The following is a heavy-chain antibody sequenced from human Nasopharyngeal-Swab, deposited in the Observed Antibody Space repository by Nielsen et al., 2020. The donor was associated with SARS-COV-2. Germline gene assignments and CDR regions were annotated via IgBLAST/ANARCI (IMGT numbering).Heavy chain of an antibody. CDR2: IYSGGST. Sequence: GESLQISWACSGFTVSSNYMSWVRQAPGKGLEWVSVIYSGGSTYYADSVKGRFAISRDNSKNTLYLQMNSLRAEDTAVYYCAREGYYYGMDVWGQGTTVTVSS. CDR1: GFTVSSNY. V-gene: IGHV3-53*01. J-gene: IGHJ6*02. CDR3: AREGYYYGMDV.